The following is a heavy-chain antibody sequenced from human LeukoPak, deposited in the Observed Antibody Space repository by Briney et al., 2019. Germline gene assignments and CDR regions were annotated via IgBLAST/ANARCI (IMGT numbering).Heavy chain of an antibody. D-gene: IGHD6-13*01. Sequence: GGSLRLSCAASGFTFSSYSMNWVRQAPGKGLEWVSSISSSSSYIYYADSVEGRFTISRDNAKNSLYLQMNSLRAEDTAVYYCARVYSSSGYYFDYWGQGTLVTVSS. CDR1: GFTFSSYS. CDR3: ARVYSSSGYYFDY. J-gene: IGHJ4*02. V-gene: IGHV3-21*01. CDR2: ISSSSSYI.